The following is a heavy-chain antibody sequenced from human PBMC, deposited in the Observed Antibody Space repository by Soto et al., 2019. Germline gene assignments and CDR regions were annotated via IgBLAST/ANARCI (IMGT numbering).Heavy chain of an antibody. J-gene: IGHJ6*02. CDR2: ISGSGGST. Sequence: PGGSLRLSCAASGFTFSGYAMSWVRQAPGKGLEWVSAISGSGGSTYYADSVKGRFTISRDNSKNTLYLQMNSLRAEDTAVYYCAKDQVAGTFAYYGMDVWGQGTTVTSP. CDR1: GFTFSGYA. V-gene: IGHV3-23*01. D-gene: IGHD6-19*01. CDR3: AKDQVAGTFAYYGMDV.